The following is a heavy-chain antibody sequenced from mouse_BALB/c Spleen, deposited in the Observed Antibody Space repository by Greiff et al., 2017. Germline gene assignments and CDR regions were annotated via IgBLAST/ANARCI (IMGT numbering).Heavy chain of an antibody. J-gene: IGHJ3*01. Sequence: VQLQQSGAELAKPGASVKMSCKASGYTFTSYWMHWVKQRPGQGLEWIGYINPSTGYTEYNQKFKDKATLTADKSSSTAYMQLSSLTSEDSAVYYCARDYDGYYAGFAYWGQGTLVTVSA. CDR1: GYTFTSYW. V-gene: IGHV1-7*01. CDR3: ARDYDGYYAGFAY. D-gene: IGHD2-3*01. CDR2: INPSTGYT.